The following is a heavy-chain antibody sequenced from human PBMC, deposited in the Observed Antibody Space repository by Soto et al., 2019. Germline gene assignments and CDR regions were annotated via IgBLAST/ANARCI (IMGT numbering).Heavy chain of an antibody. CDR1: GYTFTSYD. V-gene: IGHV1-8*01. CDR3: ARGLSYYGSGSYPDAFDI. CDR2: MNPNSGNT. Sequence: ASVKVSCKASGYTFTSYDINCVRQATGQGLEWMGWMNPNSGNTGYAQKFQGRVTMTRNTSISTAYMELSSLRSEDTAVYYCARGLSYYGSGSYPDAFDIWGQGTMVTVSS. J-gene: IGHJ3*02. D-gene: IGHD3-10*01.